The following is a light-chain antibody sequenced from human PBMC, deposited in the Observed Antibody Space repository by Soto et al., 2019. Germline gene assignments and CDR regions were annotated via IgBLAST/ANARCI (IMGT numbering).Light chain of an antibody. V-gene: IGKV1-5*01. CDR2: DAS. J-gene: IGKJ1*01. Sequence: DIQMTQSPSTLSASVGDRVTIACRATQTINTRLAWYQQKPGKAPKLLIYDASSLESGVPSRFSGSGSGTEFTLTISGPQPDDFATYYCQHYDTYRATFGLGTKVDIK. CDR1: QTINTR. CDR3: QHYDTYRAT.